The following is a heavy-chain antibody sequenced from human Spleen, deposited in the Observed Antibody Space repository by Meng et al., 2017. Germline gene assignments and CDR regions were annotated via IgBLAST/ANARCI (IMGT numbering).Heavy chain of an antibody. D-gene: IGHD2-15*01. J-gene: IGHJ4*02. Sequence: QVKLEESGGGVVQPGRSRRLYCAASGFTFRNYGMHWVRQAPDKGLEWVAVIWSNGNTKDYADSVKGRFTISRDNSKNTLYLQMDSLRVEDTAVYYCATDRGGAPFDYWGQGTLVTVSS. CDR3: ATDRGGAPFDY. CDR2: IWSNGNTK. V-gene: IGHV3-33*01. CDR1: GFTFRNYG.